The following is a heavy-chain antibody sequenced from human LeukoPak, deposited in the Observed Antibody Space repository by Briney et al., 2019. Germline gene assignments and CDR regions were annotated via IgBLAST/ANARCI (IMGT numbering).Heavy chain of an antibody. CDR3: ARRRDGYNPELDY. CDR2: INQDGSNK. CDR1: GFTFSSYW. V-gene: IGHV3-7*04. D-gene: IGHD5-24*01. J-gene: IGHJ4*02. Sequence: GGSLRLSCAASGFTFSSYWMSWVRQAPGKGLEWVANINQDGSNKYYVDSVKGRFTISRDNAKNSLYLQMNSLTTEDTAVYYCARRRDGYNPELDYWGQGTLVTVSS.